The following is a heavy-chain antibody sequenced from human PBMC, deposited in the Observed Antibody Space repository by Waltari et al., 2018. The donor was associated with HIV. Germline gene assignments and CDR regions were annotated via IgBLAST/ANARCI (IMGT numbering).Heavy chain of an antibody. CDR1: GGSFSGYY. J-gene: IGHJ3*02. V-gene: IGHV4-34*01. CDR3: ARGFVNSSGYYSDAFDI. Sequence: QVQLQQWGAGLLKPSETLSLTCAVHGGSFSGYYWSWIRQPPGKGLEWIGEINHSGSTNYNPSLKSRVTISVDTSKNQFSLKLSSVTAADTAVYYCARGFVNSSGYYSDAFDIWGQGTMVTVSS. CDR2: INHSGST. D-gene: IGHD3-22*01.